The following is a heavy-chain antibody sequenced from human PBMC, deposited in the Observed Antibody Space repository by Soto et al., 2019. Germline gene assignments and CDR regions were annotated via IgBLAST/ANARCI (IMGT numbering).Heavy chain of an antibody. CDR2: IYYSGRT. Sequence: QVQLQESGPGLVKPSETLSLTCTVSGGSISSYYWSWIRQPPGKGLEWIGCIYYSGRTNYNPSLKSRVTISVDTSKTQFSLKLSSVTAADTAVYYCARGYCSSTICYIWDNWFDPWGQGTLVTVSS. J-gene: IGHJ5*02. D-gene: IGHD2-2*02. CDR1: GGSISSYY. CDR3: ARGYCSSTICYIWDNWFDP. V-gene: IGHV4-59*01.